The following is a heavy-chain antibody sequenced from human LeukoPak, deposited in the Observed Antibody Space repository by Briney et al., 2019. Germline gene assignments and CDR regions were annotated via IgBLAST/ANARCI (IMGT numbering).Heavy chain of an antibody. CDR2: ISYDGSNK. D-gene: IGHD6-19*01. CDR1: GFTFSSYA. CDR3: ARVYKAVAGDYYGMDV. J-gene: IGHJ6*02. Sequence: GGSLRLSCAASGFTFSSYAMHWVRQAPGKGLEWVAVISYDGSNKYYADSVKGRFTISRDNSKNTLYLQMNILRAEDTAVYYCARVYKAVAGDYYGMDVWGQGTTVTVSS. V-gene: IGHV3-30-3*01.